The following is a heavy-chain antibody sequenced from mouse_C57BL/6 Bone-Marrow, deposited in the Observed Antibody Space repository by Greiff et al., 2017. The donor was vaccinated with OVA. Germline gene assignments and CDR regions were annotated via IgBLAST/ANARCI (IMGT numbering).Heavy chain of an antibody. Sequence: QVTLKESGPGILQPSQTLSLTCSFSGFSLSTFGMGVSRIRQPAGKGLEWLAHIWWDDDKYYHPALKSRLTIAKDTSKNQVFLKIANVDTADTATYYCARMPAQATYAMDYWGQGTSVTVSS. J-gene: IGHJ4*01. CDR3: ARMPAQATYAMDY. CDR2: IWWDDDK. V-gene: IGHV8-8*01. D-gene: IGHD3-2*02. CDR1: GFSLSTFGMG.